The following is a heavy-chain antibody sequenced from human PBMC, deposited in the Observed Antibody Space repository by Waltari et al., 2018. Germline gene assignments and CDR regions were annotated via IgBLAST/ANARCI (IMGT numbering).Heavy chain of an antibody. CDR2: ISGSGAAI. D-gene: IGHD3-16*01. CDR3: AEAGLYVRDYYYDYSMGV. V-gene: IGHV3-23*01. J-gene: IGHJ6*02. CDR1: GFTFSSYA. Sequence: EVQLLESGGGLVQPGGSLRLSCAASGFTFSSYAMRWVRQAPGEGLEWVSRISGSGAAIYYADSVKGRFTISRDNSKNTLYLQMISLRAEDTAVYYCAEAGLYVRDYYYDYSMGVWGQGTTVTVSS.